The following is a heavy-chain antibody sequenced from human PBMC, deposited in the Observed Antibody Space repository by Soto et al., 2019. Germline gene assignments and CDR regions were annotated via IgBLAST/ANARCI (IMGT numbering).Heavy chain of an antibody. CDR2: ISSSGSNI. CDR1: GFTLSGYE. V-gene: IGHV3-48*03. CDR3: AREIESSGWYGPVDY. J-gene: IGHJ4*02. D-gene: IGHD6-19*01. Sequence: EVQLVESGGGLVRPGGSLRLSCAASGFTLSGYEMNWVRRAPGKGLEWVSYISSSGSNIYYRDSVKGRFTISRDNAKNSLYLQMNSLRAEDTAIYYCAREIESSGWYGPVDYWGQGTLVTVSS.